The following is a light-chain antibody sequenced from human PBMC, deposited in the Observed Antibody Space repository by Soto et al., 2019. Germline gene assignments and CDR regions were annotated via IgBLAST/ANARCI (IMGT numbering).Light chain of an antibody. CDR2: EVS. V-gene: IGLV2-14*01. Sequence: QSALTQPASVSGPPGQSITISCTGTSSDVGGYNYVSWYQQHPGKAPKLMISEVSNRPSGVSDRFSGSKSGNTASLTISGLQAEDEADYYCSSYTSNNTPVFGGGTKLTVL. CDR3: SSYTSNNTPV. CDR1: SSDVGGYNY. J-gene: IGLJ2*01.